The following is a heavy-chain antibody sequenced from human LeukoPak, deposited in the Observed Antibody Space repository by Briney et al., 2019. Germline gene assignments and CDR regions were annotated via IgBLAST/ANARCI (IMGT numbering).Heavy chain of an antibody. D-gene: IGHD4-23*01. J-gene: IGHJ4*02. V-gene: IGHV3-23*01. CDR2: ISVNGGTT. Sequence: GGTLRLSCAASGFTFSSYAMTWVRQAPGKGLEWVSSISVNGGTTYYADSVKGRFTISRDSSKNTLYLQMNSLRAEDTAVYYCVKGGGNVRRYFEYWGQGTLVTVSS. CDR3: VKGGGNVRRYFEY. CDR1: GFTFSSYA.